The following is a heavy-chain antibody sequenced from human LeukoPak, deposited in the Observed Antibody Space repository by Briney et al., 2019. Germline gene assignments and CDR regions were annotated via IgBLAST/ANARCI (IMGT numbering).Heavy chain of an antibody. J-gene: IGHJ4*02. CDR2: ISYDGSNK. CDR3: VQQLVSHFDY. Sequence: GGSLRLSCAASGFTFSSYGMHWVRQAPGKGLEWVAVISYDGSNKYYADSVKGRFTISRDNSKNTLYLQMNSLRAEDTAVYYCVQQLVSHFDYWGQGTLVTVSS. D-gene: IGHD6-13*01. CDR1: GFTFSSYG. V-gene: IGHV3-30*03.